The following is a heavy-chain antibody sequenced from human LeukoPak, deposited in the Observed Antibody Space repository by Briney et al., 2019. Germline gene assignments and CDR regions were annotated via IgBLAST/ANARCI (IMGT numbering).Heavy chain of an antibody. V-gene: IGHV3-7*04. CDR1: GFTFSSYW. CDR2: IKQDGSEK. J-gene: IGHJ4*02. CDR3: ARGTPAYSYGSSSYHYDYFEY. Sequence: GGSLRHSCAASGFTFSSYWMSWVRQAPGKGLEWVANIKQDGSEKNYVDSVKGRFTISRDNAKNALYLQMNSLRAEDTAVYYCARGTPAYSYGSSSYHYDYFEYWGQGILVTVSS. D-gene: IGHD3-22*01.